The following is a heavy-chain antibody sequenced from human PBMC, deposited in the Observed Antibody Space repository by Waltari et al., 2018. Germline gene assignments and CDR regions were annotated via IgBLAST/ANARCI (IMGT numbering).Heavy chain of an antibody. CDR2: ISYYGSKE. CDR3: AKSRGRDSVCFDY. V-gene: IGHV3-30*18. D-gene: IGHD3-10*01. Sequence: QVQMVESGGGVVQPGKSLRLSCAASGFTFTGFGLHWVRQAPGKGLEWLAVISYYGSKEFYADSVKGRFTISRDNSKNTVSLHMSSLGLEDTAIYYCAKSRGRDSVCFDYWGQGALVTVSS. CDR1: GFTFTGFG. J-gene: IGHJ4*02.